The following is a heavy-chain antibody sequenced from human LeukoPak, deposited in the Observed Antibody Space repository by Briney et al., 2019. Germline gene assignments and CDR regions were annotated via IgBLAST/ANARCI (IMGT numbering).Heavy chain of an antibody. CDR1: GYSISSGYY. D-gene: IGHD4-17*01. V-gene: IGHV4-38-2*02. CDR2: IYHSGST. J-gene: IGHJ4*02. CDR3: ARDPPIMTTVTTTNFDY. Sequence: SETLSLTCTVSGYSISSGYYWGWIRQPPGKGLEWIGSIYHSGSTYYNPSLKSRVTISVDTSMNQFSLKLSSVTAADTAVYYCARDPPIMTTVTTTNFDYWGQGTLVTVSS.